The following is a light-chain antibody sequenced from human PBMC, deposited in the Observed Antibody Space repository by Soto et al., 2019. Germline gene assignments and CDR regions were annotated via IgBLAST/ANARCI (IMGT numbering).Light chain of an antibody. J-gene: IGKJ2*01. CDR2: GAS. V-gene: IGKV3-20*01. CDR3: QRYGSSLYT. CDR1: QSVSSVS. Sequence: EIVLTQSPGTLSLSPGERATLSCRASQSVSSVSLAWYQQKPGQAPRLLIYGASSRATGIPDRFSGSGSGTDFTLITSRLEPEDFAVYYCQRYGSSLYTFGQGTKLEIK.